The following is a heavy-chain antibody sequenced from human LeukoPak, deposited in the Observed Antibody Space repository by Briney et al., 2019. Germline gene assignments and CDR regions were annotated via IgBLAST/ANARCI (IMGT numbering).Heavy chain of an antibody. J-gene: IGHJ4*02. CDR1: GFTFSSYS. D-gene: IGHD3-3*01. Sequence: GGFLRLSCAVSGFTFSSYSMNWVRQAPGKGLEWVSSISSSSSYIYYADSVKGRFTISRDNAKNSLYLQMNSLRAEDTAVYYCAREHYDFWSGYSESGADYWGQGTLVTVSS. CDR3: AREHYDFWSGYSESGADY. CDR2: ISSSSSYI. V-gene: IGHV3-21*01.